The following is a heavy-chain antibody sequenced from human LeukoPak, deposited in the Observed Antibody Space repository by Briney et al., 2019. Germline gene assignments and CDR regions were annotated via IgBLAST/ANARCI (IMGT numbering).Heavy chain of an antibody. CDR2: IYHSGST. Sequence: SETLSLTCAVPGYSISSGYYWGWIRQLPGKGLEWIGSIYHSGSTYYNPSLKSRVTISVDTSKNQFSLKLSSVTAADTAVYYCARHSNYFDYWGQGTLVTVSS. J-gene: IGHJ4*02. V-gene: IGHV4-38-2*01. CDR3: ARHSNYFDY. CDR1: GYSISSGYY.